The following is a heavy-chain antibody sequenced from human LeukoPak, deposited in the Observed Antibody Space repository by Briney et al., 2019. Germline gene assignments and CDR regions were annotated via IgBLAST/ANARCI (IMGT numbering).Heavy chain of an antibody. CDR3: ARVELLRYYYDSSGYSNYYGMDV. Sequence: GASVKVSCKASGHTFTDYYMHWVRQAPGQGLEWMGWINAGNGNTKYSQKFQGRVTTTRDTSASTAYMELSSLRSEDTAVYYCARVELLRYYYDSSGYSNYYGMDVWCQGTTVTVSS. D-gene: IGHD3-22*01. CDR2: INAGNGNT. J-gene: IGHJ6*02. V-gene: IGHV1/OR15-3*02. CDR1: GHTFTDYY.